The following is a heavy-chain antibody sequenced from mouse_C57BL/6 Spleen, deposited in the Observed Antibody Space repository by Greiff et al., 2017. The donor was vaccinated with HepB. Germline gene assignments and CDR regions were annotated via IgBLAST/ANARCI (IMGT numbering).Heavy chain of an antibody. D-gene: IGHD2-4*01. V-gene: IGHV1-69*01. J-gene: IGHJ2*01. CDR1: GYTFTSYW. CDR3: ARGATMITRYFDY. Sequence: QVQLQQSGAELVMPGASVKLSCKASGYTFTSYWMHWVKQRPGQGLEWIGEIDPSDSYTNYNQKFKGKSTLTVDKSSSTAYMQLSSLTSEDSAVYYCARGATMITRYFDYWGQGTTLTVSS. CDR2: IDPSDSYT.